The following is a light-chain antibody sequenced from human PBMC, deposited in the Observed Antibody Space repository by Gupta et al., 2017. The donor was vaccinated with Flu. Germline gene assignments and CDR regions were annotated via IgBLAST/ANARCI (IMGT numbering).Light chain of an antibody. V-gene: IGLV1-44*01. Sequence: ATISCSVTTSDVGSNNLYWYHPVPASAPHLLVYSHNMRLSAVPARCSGSKSATSGSVAISGLHAEDEADYYCAAGYATRNGCVFGNGTKFTVL. J-gene: IGLJ1*01. CDR1: TSDVGSNN. CDR3: AAGYATRNGCV. CDR2: SHN.